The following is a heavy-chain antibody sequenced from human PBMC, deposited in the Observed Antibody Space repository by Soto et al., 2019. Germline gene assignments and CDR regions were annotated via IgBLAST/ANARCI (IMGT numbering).Heavy chain of an antibody. J-gene: IGHJ2*01. Sequence: EVQLVESGGGLVQPGGCLKLSCGASGFTFSGFTMHWVRQASGKGLEWVGRIRTKAKNYATQYSPSVSGRFTISRDDSKNTAYLQMNSLEDEDTAVHYCTRPSDDRDDYDWYFDLWGRGTLVTVSS. CDR1: GFTFSGFT. CDR3: TRPSDDRDDYDWYFDL. CDR2: IRTKAKNYAT. V-gene: IGHV3-73*02. D-gene: IGHD3-16*01.